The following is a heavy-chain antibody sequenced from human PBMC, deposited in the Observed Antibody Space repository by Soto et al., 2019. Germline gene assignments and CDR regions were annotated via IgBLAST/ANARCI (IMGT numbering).Heavy chain of an antibody. CDR1: GYSFTSYW. J-gene: IGHJ6*04. V-gene: IGHV5-51*01. D-gene: IGHD1-26*01. CDR3: ARRKDVIVGGSQTHYYGMDV. Sequence: GESLKISCKGSGYSFTSYWIGWVRQMPGKGLEWMGIIYPGDSDTRYSPSFQGQVTISADKSISTAYLQWSSLKASDTAMYYCARRKDVIVGGSQTHYYGMDVWGKGTTVTVSS. CDR2: IYPGDSDT.